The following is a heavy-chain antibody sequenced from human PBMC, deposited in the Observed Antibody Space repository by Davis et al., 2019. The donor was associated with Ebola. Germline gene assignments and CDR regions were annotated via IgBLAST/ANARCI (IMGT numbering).Heavy chain of an antibody. D-gene: IGHD6-19*01. J-gene: IGHJ4*02. Sequence: GESLKISCAASGFIFSSYVMSWVRQAPGKGLEWVSFISSSSNYIYYADSVKGRFTISRDNSKNTLYLQMNSLRAEDTAVYYCATTPQYSSGQNKPFDYWGQGTLVTVSS. V-gene: IGHV3-21*01. CDR1: GFIFSSYV. CDR2: ISSSSNYI. CDR3: ATTPQYSSGQNKPFDY.